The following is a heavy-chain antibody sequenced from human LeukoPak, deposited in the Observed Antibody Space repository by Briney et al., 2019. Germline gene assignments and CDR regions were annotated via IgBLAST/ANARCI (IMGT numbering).Heavy chain of an antibody. CDR3: AVYSSGWYGENYYFDY. J-gene: IGHJ4*02. CDR2: IIPIFGTA. CDR1: GYTFTSYY. Sequence: SVKVSCKASGYTFTSYYMHWVRQAPGQGLEWMGRIIPIFGTANYAQKFQGRVTITTDESTSTAYMELSSLRSEDTAVYYCAVYSSGWYGENYYFDYWGQGTLVTVSS. D-gene: IGHD6-19*01. V-gene: IGHV1-69*05.